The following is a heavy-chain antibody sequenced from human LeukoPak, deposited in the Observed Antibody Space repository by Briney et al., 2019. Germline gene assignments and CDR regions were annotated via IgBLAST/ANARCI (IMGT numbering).Heavy chain of an antibody. J-gene: IGHJ1*01. D-gene: IGHD3-22*01. CDR3: ARAPSEIGGYYPEYFRH. Sequence: QTGGSLRLSCAASGFTFSSYWMHWVRQAPGKGLVWVSRIKSDGSTNYADSVKGRFTISRDNAKNTLSLQMNSLRAEDTGVYYCARAPSEIGGYYPEYFRHWGQGTLVTDCS. CDR1: GFTFSSYW. CDR2: IKSDGST. V-gene: IGHV3-74*01.